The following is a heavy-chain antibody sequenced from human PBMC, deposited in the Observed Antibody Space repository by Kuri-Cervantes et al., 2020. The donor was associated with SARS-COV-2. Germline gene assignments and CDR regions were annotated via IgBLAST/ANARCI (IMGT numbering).Heavy chain of an antibody. CDR1: DSSLNTYGMR. J-gene: IGHJ4*02. V-gene: IGHV2-70*04. CDR3: ARINPRTTGWYDFDY. Sequence: SGPTLVKPTQTLTLTCTFSDSSLNTYGMRGSWIRQPPGKALEWLARVDWDNDKFYSPSLRTRLTISKDSSKNQVVLTMTNMDPVDTDTYYCARINPRTTGWYDFDYWGQGTLVTVSS. CDR2: VDWDNDK. D-gene: IGHD6-19*01.